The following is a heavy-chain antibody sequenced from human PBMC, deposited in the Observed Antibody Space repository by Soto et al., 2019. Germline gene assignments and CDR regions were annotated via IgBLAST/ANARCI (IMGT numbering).Heavy chain of an antibody. V-gene: IGHV4-39*01. CDR3: ARLGSSGWYQGSYFDY. Sequence: QLQLQESGPGLVKPPETLSLTCTVSGGSISRGPYYWGWVRQPPGKGLEWIGTISHSGRNYYNPSLKGRVTISAETSKNQFSLRLPSVTAADTAVYFCARLGSSGWYQGSYFDYWGQGTLVTVSS. J-gene: IGHJ4*02. CDR2: ISHSGRN. CDR1: GGSISRGPYY. D-gene: IGHD6-19*01.